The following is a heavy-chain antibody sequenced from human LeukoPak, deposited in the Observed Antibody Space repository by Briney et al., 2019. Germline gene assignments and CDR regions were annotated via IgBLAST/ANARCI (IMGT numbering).Heavy chain of an antibody. D-gene: IGHD3-3*01. V-gene: IGHV4-4*07. CDR2: IYTTGTT. CDR1: GGSIRSYY. CDR3: ARQGYTESCYFLDY. Sequence: SETLSLTCTVSGGSIRSYYWGWVRQPAGKGLEWIGRIYTTGTTNYNPSLKSRLTMSVDTSKNQFSLNLRSVIAADTDVYYCARQGYTESCYFLDYWSQGTLVTVSS. J-gene: IGHJ4*02.